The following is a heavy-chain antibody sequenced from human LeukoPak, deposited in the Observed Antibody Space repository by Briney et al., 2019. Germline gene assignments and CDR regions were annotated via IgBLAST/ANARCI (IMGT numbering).Heavy chain of an antibody. CDR2: IIPIFGTA. CDR1: GGTFSSYA. CDR3: AVSIAAAVLLPLIDY. V-gene: IGHV1-69*06. D-gene: IGHD6-13*01. Sequence: SVKVSCKASGGTFSSYAISWVRQAPGQGLEWMGGIIPIFGTANYAQKCQGRVTITADKSTSTAYMELSSLRSEDTAVYYCAVSIAAAVLLPLIDYWGQGTLVTVSS. J-gene: IGHJ4*02.